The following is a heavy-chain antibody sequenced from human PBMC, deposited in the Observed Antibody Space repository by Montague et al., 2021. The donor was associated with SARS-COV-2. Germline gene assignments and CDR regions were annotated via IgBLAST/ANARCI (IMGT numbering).Heavy chain of an antibody. CDR3: ARDSFSSCTSSSCYMGGMDV. D-gene: IGHD2-2*02. CDR2: IWYGGSNE. V-gene: IGHV3-33*01. J-gene: IGHJ6*02. Sequence: SLRLSCAASGFSFSSYGLNWVRQAPGKGLEWVAVIWYGGSNEQYADSVKGRFTISRDNSKNTLYLQMNSLRAEDTALYYCARDSFSSCTSSSCYMGGMDVWGQGTMVTVSS. CDR1: GFSFSSYG.